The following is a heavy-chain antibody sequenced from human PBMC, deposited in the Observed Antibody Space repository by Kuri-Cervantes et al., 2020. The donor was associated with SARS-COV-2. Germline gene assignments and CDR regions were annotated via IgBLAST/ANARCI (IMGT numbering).Heavy chain of an antibody. CDR2: FDPEDGET. V-gene: IGHV1-24*01. J-gene: IGHJ4*02. D-gene: IGHD5-18*01. CDR3: ARDGGYSYGYDKLRYYFDY. CDR1: GYTLTELS. Sequence: ASVKVSCKVSGYTLTELSMHWVRQAPGKGLEWMGGFDPEDGETIYAQKFQGRVTMTEDTSSNTAYMELRSLRSDDTAVYYCARDGGYSYGYDKLRYYFDYWGRGTLVTVSS.